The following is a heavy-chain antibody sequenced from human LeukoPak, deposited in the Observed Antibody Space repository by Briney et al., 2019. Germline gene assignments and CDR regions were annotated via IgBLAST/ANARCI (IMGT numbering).Heavy chain of an antibody. Sequence: GGSLRLSCAASGFTFSSYAMSWVRQAPGKGLEWVSAISGSGGSTYYADSVKGRFTISRDNSKNTLYLQMNSLRAEDTAVYYCAKDTALLWFGELSWAFDYWGRGTLVTVSS. V-gene: IGHV3-23*01. J-gene: IGHJ4*02. CDR3: AKDTALLWFGELSWAFDY. D-gene: IGHD3-10*01. CDR2: ISGSGGST. CDR1: GFTFSSYA.